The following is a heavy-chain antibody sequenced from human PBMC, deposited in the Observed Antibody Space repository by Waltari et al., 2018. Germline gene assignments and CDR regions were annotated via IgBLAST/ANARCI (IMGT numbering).Heavy chain of an antibody. V-gene: IGHV3-33*06. D-gene: IGHD6-13*01. J-gene: IGHJ4*02. Sequence: QVQLVESGGGVVQPGRSLRLSCAASGFTFSSYGMHWVRQAPGKGLEGVAVIWYDGSNKDYADSVKGRFTISRDNSKNTLYLQMNSLRAEDTAVYYCAKEGIAAAVFDYWGQGTLVTVSS. CDR3: AKEGIAAAVFDY. CDR1: GFTFSSYG. CDR2: IWYDGSNK.